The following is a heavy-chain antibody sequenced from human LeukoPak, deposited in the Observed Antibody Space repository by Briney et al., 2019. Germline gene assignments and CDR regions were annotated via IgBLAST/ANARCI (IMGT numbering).Heavy chain of an antibody. CDR2: IHSSGST. V-gene: IGHV4-4*07. D-gene: IGHD3-10*01. J-gene: IGHJ4*02. CDR1: GGSISSYY. CDR3: ARDSREYGSGSYLGY. Sequence: PSETLSLTCTVFGGSISSYYWSWIRQPAGKGLEWIGRIHSSGSTNYNPSLKSRVTMSVDTSKNQFSLKLSSVTAADTAVYYCARDSREYGSGSYLGYWGQGTLVTVSS.